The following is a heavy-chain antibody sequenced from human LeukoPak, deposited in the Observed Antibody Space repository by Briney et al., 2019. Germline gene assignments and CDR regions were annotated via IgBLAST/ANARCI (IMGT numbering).Heavy chain of an antibody. CDR3: ARAYYYYYMDV. J-gene: IGHJ6*03. Sequence: GGSLRLSCAASGFTFSDYTMNWARQAPGKGLEWVSYISSSSSTIYYADSVKGRFTISRDNAKNSLYLQMSSLRAEDTAVYYCARAYYYYYMDVWGKGTTVTVSS. CDR2: ISSSSSTI. CDR1: GFTFSDYT. V-gene: IGHV3-48*04.